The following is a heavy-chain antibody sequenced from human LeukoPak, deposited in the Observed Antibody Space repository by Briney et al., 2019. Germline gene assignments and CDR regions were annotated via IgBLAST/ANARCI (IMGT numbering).Heavy chain of an antibody. CDR1: GGTFSSYA. Sequence: SVKVSCKASGGTFSSYAISWVRQAPGQGLEWMGGIIPIFGTANYAQKFQGRVTITADESTSTAYMELSSLRSEDTAVYYCARGPPAFFIAAAGTGSWFDPWGQGTLVTVSP. V-gene: IGHV1-69*13. CDR2: IIPIFGTA. CDR3: ARGPPAFFIAAAGTGSWFDP. D-gene: IGHD6-13*01. J-gene: IGHJ5*02.